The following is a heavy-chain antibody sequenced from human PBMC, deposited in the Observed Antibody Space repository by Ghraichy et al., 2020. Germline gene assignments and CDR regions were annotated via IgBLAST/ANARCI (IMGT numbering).Heavy chain of an antibody. CDR2: MNPNSGNT. CDR1: GYTFTSYD. D-gene: IGHD1-26*01. J-gene: IGHJ4*02. CDR3: ARVNGSPDY. Sequence: ASVKVSCKASGYTFTSYDINWVRQATGQGLEWMGWMNPNSGNTGSAQRFQGRVTMTRDTSKSTAYMELYSLRSEDTAVYYCARVNGSPDYWGQGTLVTVSS. V-gene: IGHV1-8*01.